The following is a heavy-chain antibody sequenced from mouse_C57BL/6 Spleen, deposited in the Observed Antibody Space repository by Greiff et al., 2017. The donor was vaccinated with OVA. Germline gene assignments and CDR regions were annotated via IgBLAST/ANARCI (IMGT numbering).Heavy chain of an antibody. V-gene: IGHV1-54*01. D-gene: IGHD2-4*01. Sequence: QVQLQQSGAELVRPGTSVKVSCKASGYAFTNYLIEWVKQRPGQGLEWIGVINPGSGGTNYNEKFKGKATLTAHNSSSTAYMQLSSLTSEDSAVYFCARGDDYDVDYYAMDYWGQGTSVTVSS. J-gene: IGHJ4*01. CDR2: INPGSGGT. CDR1: GYAFTNYL. CDR3: ARGDDYDVDYYAMDY.